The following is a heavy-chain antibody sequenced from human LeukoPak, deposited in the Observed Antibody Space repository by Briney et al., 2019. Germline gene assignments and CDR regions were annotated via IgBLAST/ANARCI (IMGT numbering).Heavy chain of an antibody. D-gene: IGHD5/OR15-5a*01. CDR1: GVSINSNY. J-gene: IGHJ5*02. CDR3: AREGRSQRYNWFDP. V-gene: IGHV4-59*01. Sequence: SETLSLTCTVFGVSINSNYWSWIRQSPGKGLEWIGYVHDSGSTNYNPSLKSRVTISEDTSKNQFSLKLTSVTAADTAVYYCAREGRSQRYNWFDPWGQGTLVTVSS. CDR2: VHDSGST.